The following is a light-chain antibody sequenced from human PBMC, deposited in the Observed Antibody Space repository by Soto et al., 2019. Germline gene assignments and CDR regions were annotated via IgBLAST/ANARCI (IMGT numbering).Light chain of an antibody. V-gene: IGLV2-8*01. CDR1: SSDVGGYNY. CDR3: SSYTGSNNLRV. CDR2: EVS. J-gene: IGLJ1*01. Sequence: QSVLTQPPSASGPPGHSVTISCTGTSSDVGGYNYVSWYQQHPGKAPKLMIYEVSKRPSGVPDRFSGSKSGNTASLTVSGLYAEYEADYSCSSYTGSNNLRVFGTGTKVPVL.